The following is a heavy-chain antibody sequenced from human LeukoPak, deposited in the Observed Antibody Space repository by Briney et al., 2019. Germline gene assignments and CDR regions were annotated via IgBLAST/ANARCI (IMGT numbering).Heavy chain of an antibody. CDR2: ISPYNGNT. Sequence: ASVKVSCKASGYTFTSYGISWVRQPPGQGLDWMGRISPYNGNTTYAQKLQGRVTMTTDPSTSTAYMELRSLRADDTAVYYCARAMVRGVIRTYPAWVYWGQGILVTVPS. D-gene: IGHD3-10*01. J-gene: IGHJ4*02. CDR3: ARAMVRGVIRTYPAWVY. CDR1: GYTFTSYG. V-gene: IGHV1-18*01.